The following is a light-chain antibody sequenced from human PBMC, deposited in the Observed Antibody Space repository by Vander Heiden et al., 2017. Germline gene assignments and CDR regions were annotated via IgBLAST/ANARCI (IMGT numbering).Light chain of an antibody. CDR1: QGISRY. CDR2: AAS. V-gene: IGKV1-8*01. J-gene: IGKJ3*01. CDR3: QQYYSYPFT. Sequence: AIRLPQSQSSLSASTGARVTITSRASQGISRYLAWYKQKPGKAPKLLIYAASALQSGVPSRFGGSGSGTDFTLTISCLQSEDFATYYCQQYYSYPFTFAPETKVDI.